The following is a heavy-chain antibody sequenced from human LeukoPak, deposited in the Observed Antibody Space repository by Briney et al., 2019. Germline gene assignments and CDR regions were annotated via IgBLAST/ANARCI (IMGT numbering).Heavy chain of an antibody. J-gene: IGHJ6*02. CDR3: ARGGSITARPESYGMDV. CDR1: GYTFTSYY. Sequence: ASVRVSCKASGYTFTSYYMHWVRQAPGQGLEWMGIINPSGGSRTHAQKFQGRVTMTRDTSTSTVYMEMSSLSFEDTAVYCCARGGSITARPESYGMDVWGQGTTVTVSS. CDR2: INPSGGSR. D-gene: IGHD6-6*01. V-gene: IGHV1-46*01.